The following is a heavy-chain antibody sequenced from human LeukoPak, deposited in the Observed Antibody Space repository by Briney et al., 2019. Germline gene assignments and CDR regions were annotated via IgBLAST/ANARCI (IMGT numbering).Heavy chain of an antibody. J-gene: IGHJ4*02. CDR2: IYYSGRT. V-gene: IGHV4-39*07. Sequence: SETLSLTCTVSGGSISSTSYYWGWIRQPPGKGLEWIGSIYYSGRTYYNPSLKSRVTMSVDTSKNQFSLKLSSVTAADTAVYYCARESGIAVAGKVPHFDYWGQGTLVTVSS. D-gene: IGHD6-19*01. CDR1: GGSISSTSYY. CDR3: ARESGIAVAGKVPHFDY.